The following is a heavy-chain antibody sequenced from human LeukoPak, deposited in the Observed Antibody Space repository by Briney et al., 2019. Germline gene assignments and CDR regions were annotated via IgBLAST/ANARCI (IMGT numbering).Heavy chain of an antibody. CDR3: ARGRRDGYNLEYFDN. D-gene: IGHD5-24*01. V-gene: IGHV4-39*07. Sequence: SETLSLTCSVSGGSISSSSNYWGWIRQPPGKGLEWIGNIYNRGSTYYNPSLKSRVTISVDTSKNQFSLNLISVTAADTAVYYCARGRRDGYNLEYFDNWGQGTLVTVSS. CDR1: GGSISSSSNY. CDR2: IYNRGST. J-gene: IGHJ4*02.